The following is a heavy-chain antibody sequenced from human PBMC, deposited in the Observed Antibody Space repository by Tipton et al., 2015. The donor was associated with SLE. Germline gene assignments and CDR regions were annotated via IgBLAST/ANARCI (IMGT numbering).Heavy chain of an antibody. CDR3: ARGPRRSGYYYYFDC. V-gene: IGHV1-8*01. CDR1: GYTFTSYD. J-gene: IGHJ4*02. Sequence: QVQLVQSGAEVKKPGAAVKVSCKASGYTFTSYDINWVRQATGQGLEWMGWMNPNSGNTGYAQKFQGRVTITRNTSISTAYMELSSRRSEDTAGYYCARGPRRSGYYYYFDCWAQGPLVTVSS. CDR2: MNPNSGNT. D-gene: IGHD3-22*01.